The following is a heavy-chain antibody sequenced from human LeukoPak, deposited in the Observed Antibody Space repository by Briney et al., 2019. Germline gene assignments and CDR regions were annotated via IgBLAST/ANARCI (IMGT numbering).Heavy chain of an antibody. CDR3: ARPAGYYYDSSGALRSYYYMDV. D-gene: IGHD3-22*01. CDR1: GYTFTSYD. Sequence: ASVTVSCKASGYTFTSYDINWVRQATGQGLEWMGWMNPNSGNTGYAQKFQGRVTMTRNTSISTAYMELSSLRSEDTAVYYCARPAGYYYDSSGALRSYYYMDVWGKGTTVTVSS. V-gene: IGHV1-8*01. CDR2: MNPNSGNT. J-gene: IGHJ6*03.